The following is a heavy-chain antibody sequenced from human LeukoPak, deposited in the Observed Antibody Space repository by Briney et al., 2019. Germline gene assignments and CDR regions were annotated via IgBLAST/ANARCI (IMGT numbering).Heavy chain of an antibody. V-gene: IGHV4-39*01. CDR2: IYYSGST. D-gene: IGHD2-2*01. CDR3: ASNHCSSTRCYGPYNWFDP. J-gene: IGHJ5*02. CDR1: GGSISSSSYY. Sequence: PSQTLSLTCTVSGGSISSSSYYWGWIRQPPGKGLEWIGSIYYSGSTYYNPSLKSRVTISVDTSKNQFSLKLSSVTAADTAVYYCASNHCSSTRCYGPYNWFDPWGQGTLVTVSS.